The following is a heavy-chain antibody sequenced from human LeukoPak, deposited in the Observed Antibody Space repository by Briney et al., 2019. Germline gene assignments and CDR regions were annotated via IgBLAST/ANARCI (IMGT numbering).Heavy chain of an antibody. CDR2: IYTSGST. CDR3: ARYSSSWDPFDY. D-gene: IGHD6-13*01. J-gene: IGHJ4*02. V-gene: IGHV4-4*07. Sequence: PSEPLSLTCTVSGGSISSYYWSWIRQPAGKGLEWIVRIYTSGSTNYNPSLKSRVTMSVDTSKNQFSLKLSSVTAADTAVYYCARYSSSWDPFDYWGQGTLVTVSS. CDR1: GGSISSYY.